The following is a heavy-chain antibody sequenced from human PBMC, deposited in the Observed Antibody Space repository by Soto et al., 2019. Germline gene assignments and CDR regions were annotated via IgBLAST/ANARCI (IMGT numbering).Heavy chain of an antibody. D-gene: IGHD3-16*02. CDR2: ISGSGGST. CDR1: GFTFSSYA. J-gene: IGHJ4*02. V-gene: IGHV3-23*01. Sequence: EVQLLESGGGLVQPGGSLRLSCAASGFTFSSYAMSWVRQAPGKGLEWVSAISGSGGSTYYADSVKGRSTISRDNPKNTLYLQMNSLRAEDTAVYYCAKDWGSYRTYYFDYWGQGTLVTVSS. CDR3: AKDWGSYRTYYFDY.